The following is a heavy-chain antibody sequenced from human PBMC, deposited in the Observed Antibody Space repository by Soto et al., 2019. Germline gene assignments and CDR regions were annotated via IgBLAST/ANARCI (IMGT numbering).Heavy chain of an antibody. J-gene: IGHJ4*02. Sequence: EVQLLESGGGLVQPGGSLRLSCAASGFTFSSYAMTWVRQAPGKGLEWVSAISGSGGSTYTADFVKGRFTISRDNSKNILYLQMNSLRAEDSAVYYCAKVPPIWNIAVAGLFDYWGQGTLVTVSS. V-gene: IGHV3-23*01. CDR3: AKVPPIWNIAVAGLFDY. D-gene: IGHD6-13*01. CDR2: ISGSGGST. CDR1: GFTFSSYA.